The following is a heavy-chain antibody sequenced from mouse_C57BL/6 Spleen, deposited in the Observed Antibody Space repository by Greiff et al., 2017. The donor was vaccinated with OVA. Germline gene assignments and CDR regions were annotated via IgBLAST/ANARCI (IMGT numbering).Heavy chain of an antibody. Sequence: QVQLQQPGAELVRPGSSVKLSCKASGYTFTSYWMHWVKQRPIQGLEWIGNIDPSDSETHYNQKFKDKATLTVDKSSSTAYMQLSSLTSEDSAVYYCARYDDDNAMDYWGQGTSVTVSS. CDR2: IDPSDSET. CDR3: ARYDDDNAMDY. V-gene: IGHV1-52*01. J-gene: IGHJ4*01. CDR1: GYTFTSYW. D-gene: IGHD2-4*01.